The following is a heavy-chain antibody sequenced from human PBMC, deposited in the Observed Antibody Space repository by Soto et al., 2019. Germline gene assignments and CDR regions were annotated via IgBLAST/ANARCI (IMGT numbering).Heavy chain of an antibody. CDR1: GVSITDYY. CDR2: VWYTGIT. D-gene: IGHD3-22*01. V-gene: IGHV4-59*12. Sequence: PSETLSLTCAVSGVSITDYYWTWIRQAPGKGLEWIGFVWYTGITNYNPSLKNRVTLAVDMSKNQFSLRLTSATAADTAVYFCARGREEERDLVSFWVDPWGPGTLVTVSS. J-gene: IGHJ5*02. CDR3: ARGREEERDLVSFWVDP.